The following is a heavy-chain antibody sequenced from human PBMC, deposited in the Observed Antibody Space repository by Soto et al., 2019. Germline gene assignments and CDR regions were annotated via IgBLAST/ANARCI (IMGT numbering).Heavy chain of an antibody. J-gene: IGHJ6*02. D-gene: IGHD1-1*01. Sequence: QVQLVQSGAKVKKPGASVKVSCKASVYTFTSYDINWVRQATGQGLEWMGWMNPNSGNTGYAQKFQGRGTMTRNTSISTAYMELCSLRSEDTAVYYGARERTGTTSMDVWGQGTTVTVSS. CDR3: ARERTGTTSMDV. CDR2: MNPNSGNT. CDR1: VYTFTSYD. V-gene: IGHV1-8*01.